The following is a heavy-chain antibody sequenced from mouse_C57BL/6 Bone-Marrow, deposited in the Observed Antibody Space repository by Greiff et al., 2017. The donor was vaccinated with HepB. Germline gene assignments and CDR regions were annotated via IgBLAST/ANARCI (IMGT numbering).Heavy chain of an antibody. J-gene: IGHJ3*01. Sequence: VQLQQPGAELVMPGASVKLSCKASGYTFTSYWMHWVKQRPGQGLEWIGEIDPSDSYTNYNQKFKGKSTLTVDKSSSTAYMQLSSLTSADSAVYYCARGVYYGSSWCAYWGQGTLVTVSA. V-gene: IGHV1-69*01. CDR2: IDPSDSYT. CDR3: ARGVYYGSSWCAY. CDR1: GYTFTSYW. D-gene: IGHD1-1*01.